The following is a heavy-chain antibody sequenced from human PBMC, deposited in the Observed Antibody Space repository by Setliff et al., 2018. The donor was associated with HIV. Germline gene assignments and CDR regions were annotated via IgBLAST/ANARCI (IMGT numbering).Heavy chain of an antibody. CDR3: ARHGGSPILYYFDD. CDR1: GVSISSRGYF. D-gene: IGHD1-26*01. J-gene: IGHJ4*02. CDR2: VYSGTT. Sequence: SETLSLTCSVSGVSISSRGYFWGWIRQSPGEGLEWLGSVYSGTTYYIPSLNGRVTISVDTSKNQFSLNLHSVTAADTAVYYCARHGGSPILYYFDDWGQGILVTSPQ. V-gene: IGHV4-39*01.